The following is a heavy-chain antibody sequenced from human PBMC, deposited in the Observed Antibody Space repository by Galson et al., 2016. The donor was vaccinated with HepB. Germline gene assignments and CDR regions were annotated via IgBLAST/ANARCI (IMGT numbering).Heavy chain of an antibody. V-gene: IGHV4-59*08. CDR2: IYYSGST. J-gene: IGHJ2*01. CDR1: GGSISSYY. D-gene: IGHD6-19*01. Sequence: SETLSLTCTVSGGSISSYYWSWIRQPPRKGLEWIGYIYYSGSTNSNPSLKSRLTISVDTSKNQFSLKLSSVTAADTAVYYCAGHLPAGGWYEGYFDLWGRGTLVTVSS. CDR3: AGHLPAGGWYEGYFDL.